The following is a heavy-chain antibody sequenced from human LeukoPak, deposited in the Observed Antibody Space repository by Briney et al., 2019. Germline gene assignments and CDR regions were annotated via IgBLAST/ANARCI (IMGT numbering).Heavy chain of an antibody. Sequence: ASVKVSCKASGYTFTTYGISWVRQAPGQGLEWMGWISTYNGNTNYAQNFQDHRVTMTTDTSTSTAYMELRSLRSDDMAVYYCARGGNIGPDYWGQGTLVTVSS. V-gene: IGHV1-18*03. CDR1: GYTFTTYG. CDR2: ISTYNGNT. J-gene: IGHJ4*02. CDR3: ARGGNIGPDY. D-gene: IGHD2/OR15-2a*01.